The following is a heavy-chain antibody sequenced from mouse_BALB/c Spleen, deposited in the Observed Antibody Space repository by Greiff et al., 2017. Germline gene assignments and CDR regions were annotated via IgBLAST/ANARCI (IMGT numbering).Heavy chain of an antibody. Sequence: EVQVVESGGGLVKPGGSLKLSCAASGFTFSSYAMSWVRQTPEKRLEWVATISSGGSYTYYPDSVKGRFTISRDNAKNTLYLQMSSLRSEDTAMYYCARHERIWDWGQGTLVTVSA. CDR2: ISSGGSYT. D-gene: IGHD4-1*01. CDR3: ARHERIWD. CDR1: GFTFSSYA. V-gene: IGHV5-9-3*01. J-gene: IGHJ3*01.